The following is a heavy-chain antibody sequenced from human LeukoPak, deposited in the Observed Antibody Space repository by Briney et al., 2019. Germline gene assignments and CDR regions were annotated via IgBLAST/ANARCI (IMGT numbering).Heavy chain of an antibody. J-gene: IGHJ4*02. CDR2: VYNSGTT. Sequence: PSETLSLTCTVSGGSISSINYYWGWIRQPPGKGLEWIGSVYNSGTTYYNPSLKSRVSISVVTSKNQFSLRLSSVTAADTAVYHCARDRCSDGLCYFFDYWGQGTLVTVSS. CDR1: GGSISSINYY. V-gene: IGHV4-39*07. D-gene: IGHD2-8*01. CDR3: ARDRCSDGLCYFFDY.